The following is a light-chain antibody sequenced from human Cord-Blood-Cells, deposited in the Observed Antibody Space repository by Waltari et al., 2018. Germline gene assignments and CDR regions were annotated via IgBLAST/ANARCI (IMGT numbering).Light chain of an antibody. J-gene: IGLJ1*01. Sequence: QSALTQPASVSGSPGQSITISCTGTSSDVGGYNYVSWYQQHPGKAPKLRIYDVSNRPSGVSNRFSGSKSGNTASRTISGLQAEDEADYYCSSYTSSSTLVFGTGTKVTVL. V-gene: IGLV2-14*03. CDR3: SSYTSSSTLV. CDR2: DVS. CDR1: SSDVGGYNY.